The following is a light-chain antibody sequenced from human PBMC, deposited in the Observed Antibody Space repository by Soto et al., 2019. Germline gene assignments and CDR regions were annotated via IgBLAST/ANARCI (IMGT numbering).Light chain of an antibody. CDR2: GAS. J-gene: IGKJ1*01. CDR3: QQYYTSPRT. V-gene: IGKV3-20*01. Sequence: EVMLTQSPGTLSLSPGERATLSCRASQSVSSNYLAWYQQKSGQAPRLLIYGASNRATGIPDRFSGSGSGTVFTLTIRRLEPEDFAVYYCQQYYTSPRTFGQGTKVEF. CDR1: QSVSSNY.